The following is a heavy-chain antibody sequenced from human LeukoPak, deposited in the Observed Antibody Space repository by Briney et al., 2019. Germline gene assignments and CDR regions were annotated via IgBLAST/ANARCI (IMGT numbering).Heavy chain of an antibody. V-gene: IGHV1-2*02. D-gene: IGHD5-18*01. J-gene: IGHJ5*02. CDR3: ARVGIRTTAMVLYRKNWFDP. Sequence: GASVKVSCKASGYTFTGYYMHWVRQAPGQGLEWMGWINPNSGGTNYAQKFQGRVTMTRDTSIRTAYMELSRLRSDDTAVYYCARVGIRTTAMVLYRKNWFDPWGQGTLVTVSS. CDR1: GYTFTGYY. CDR2: INPNSGGT.